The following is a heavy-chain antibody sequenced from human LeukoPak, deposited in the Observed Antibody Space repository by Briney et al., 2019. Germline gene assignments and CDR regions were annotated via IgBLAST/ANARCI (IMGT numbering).Heavy chain of an antibody. J-gene: IGHJ6*02. CDR1: GFTFDDYG. Sequence: GGSLRLSCAASGFTFDDYGMSWVRQAPGKGLEWVSGINWNGGGTGYADSVKGRFTISRDNAKNSLYLQMNSLRAEDTALYHCARDNSGSYYPAYYYYGMDVWGQGTTVTVSS. CDR2: INWNGGGT. D-gene: IGHD1-26*01. V-gene: IGHV3-20*01. CDR3: ARDNSGSYYPAYYYYGMDV.